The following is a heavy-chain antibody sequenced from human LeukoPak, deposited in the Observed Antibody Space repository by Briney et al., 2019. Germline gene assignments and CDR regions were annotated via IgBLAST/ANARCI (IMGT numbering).Heavy chain of an antibody. CDR3: ARRNVLRFLEWPAYAFDI. D-gene: IGHD3-3*01. V-gene: IGHV1-69*01. Sequence: SVKVSCKASGGTFSSNAISWVRQAPGQGLEWMGGIIPIFGTANYAQKFQGRVTITADESTSTAYMELSSLRSEDTAVYYCARRNVLRFLEWPAYAFDIWGQGTMVTVSS. J-gene: IGHJ3*02. CDR1: GGTFSSNA. CDR2: IIPIFGTA.